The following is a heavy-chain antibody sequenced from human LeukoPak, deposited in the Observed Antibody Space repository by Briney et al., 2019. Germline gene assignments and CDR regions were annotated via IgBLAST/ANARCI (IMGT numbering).Heavy chain of an antibody. CDR1: GYTFTGYY. CDR3: AREILDSSGYYPSYDAFDI. CDR2: INPNSGGT. J-gene: IGHJ3*02. Sequence: ASVKVSCKASGYTFTGYYMHWVRQAPGQGLEWMGWINPNSGGTNYAQKFQGRVTMTRDTSISTAYMELSRLRSDDTAVYYCAREILDSSGYYPSYDAFDIWGQGTMVTVSS. D-gene: IGHD3-22*01. V-gene: IGHV1-2*02.